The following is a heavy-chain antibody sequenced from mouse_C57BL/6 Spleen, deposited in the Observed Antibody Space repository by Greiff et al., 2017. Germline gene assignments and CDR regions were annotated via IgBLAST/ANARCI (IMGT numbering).Heavy chain of an antibody. J-gene: IGHJ1*03. CDR3: ARRGDWYFEV. CDR2: ISSGGSYT. CDR1: GFTFSSYG. V-gene: IGHV5-6*01. Sequence: EVQLVESGGDLVKPGGSLKLSCAASGFTFSSYGMSWVRRTPDKRLEWVATISSGGSYTYYPDSVKGRYTISRDNAKNTLYRQMSSLKSEDTAMYYCARRGDWYFEVWGTVTTVTVSS.